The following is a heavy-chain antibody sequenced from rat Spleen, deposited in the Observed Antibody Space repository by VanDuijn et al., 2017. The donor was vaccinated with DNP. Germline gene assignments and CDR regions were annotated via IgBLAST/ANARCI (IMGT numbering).Heavy chain of an antibody. V-gene: IGHV5-7*01. CDR1: GFTFSNYD. CDR3: ARGLRDYFDY. Sequence: EVQLVESGGGLVQPGRSMKLSCAASGFTFSNYDMAWVRQAPKKGLEWVATISYDGSSTYYRDSVKGRFTISRDNAKSTLYLQRDSLRSEDTATYYCARGLRDYFDYWGQGVMVTVSS. CDR2: ISYDGSST. J-gene: IGHJ2*01.